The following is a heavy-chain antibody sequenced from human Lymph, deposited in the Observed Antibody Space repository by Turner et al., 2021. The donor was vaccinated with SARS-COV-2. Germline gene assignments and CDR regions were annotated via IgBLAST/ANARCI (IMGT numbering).Heavy chain of an antibody. V-gene: IGHV1-69*10. CDR2: IIPIIRIA. CDR3: ARVVGGFGELGYYYYYGMDV. CDR1: GGTFSSYA. Sequence: QVQLVQSGAEVKKPGSSVKVSCKASGGTFSSYAISWVRQAPGQGREWVGGIIPIIRIATYAKKFQGRVTITAEKSTSTAYMELSSLRSEDTAVFYCARVVGGFGELGYYYYYGMDVWGQGTTVTVSS. D-gene: IGHD3-10*01. J-gene: IGHJ6*02.